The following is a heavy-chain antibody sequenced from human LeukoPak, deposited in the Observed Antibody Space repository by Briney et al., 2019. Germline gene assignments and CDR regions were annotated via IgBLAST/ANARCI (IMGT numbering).Heavy chain of an antibody. CDR3: ARDNARGGSFSDYLRYFQH. D-gene: IGHD5/OR15-5a*01. CDR2: SYTSGST. CDR1: GDSISSGRYF. V-gene: IGHV4-61*02. J-gene: IGHJ1*01. Sequence: PSETLSLTCTVSGDSISSGRYFWRWIRQPAGKGLEWIGRSYTSGSTNYNPSLKSRVTISVDTSKNQFSLKLSSVTTADTAVYYCARDNARGGSFSDYLRYFQHWGQGTLVTVSS.